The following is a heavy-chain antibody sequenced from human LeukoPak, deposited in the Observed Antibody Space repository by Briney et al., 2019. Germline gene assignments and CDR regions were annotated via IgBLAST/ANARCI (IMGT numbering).Heavy chain of an antibody. CDR3: ASAPLGSTRP. D-gene: IGHD1-26*01. Sequence: GGSLRLSCAASGFTFSNYNMNWVRQAPGKGLEWVSSISSSSSSINYADSLKGRFTISRDNAKNSLYLQMNSLRAEDTAVYYCASAPLGSTRPWGQGTLVTVSS. J-gene: IGHJ5*02. CDR2: ISSSSSSI. V-gene: IGHV3-21*01. CDR1: GFTFSNYN.